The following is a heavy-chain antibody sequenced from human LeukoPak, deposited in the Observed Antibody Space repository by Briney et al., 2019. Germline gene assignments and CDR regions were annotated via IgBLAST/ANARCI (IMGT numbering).Heavy chain of an antibody. V-gene: IGHV4-34*01. D-gene: IGHD1-26*01. CDR2: INHSGST. CDR1: GGSFSGYY. Sequence: PSETLSLTWAVYGGSFSGYYWSWIRQPPGKGLEWIGEINHSGSTNYNPSLKSRVTISVDTSKNQFSLKLSSVTAADTAVYYCASQGSGSYTLVYWGQGTLVTVSS. J-gene: IGHJ4*02. CDR3: ASQGSGSYTLVY.